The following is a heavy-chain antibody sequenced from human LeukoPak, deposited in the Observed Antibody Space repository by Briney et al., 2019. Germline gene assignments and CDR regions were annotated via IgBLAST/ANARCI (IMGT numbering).Heavy chain of an antibody. CDR2: IYYSGST. CDR1: GGSISSYY. V-gene: IGHV4-59*01. CDR3: ARDSAFTLFDY. J-gene: IGHJ4*02. Sequence: KSSETLSLTCTVSGGSISSYYWSWIRQPPGKGLEWIGYIYYSGSTNYNPSLKSRVTISVDTSKNEFSLKLSSVTAADTAVSYCARDSAFTLFDYWGQGTLVTVSS.